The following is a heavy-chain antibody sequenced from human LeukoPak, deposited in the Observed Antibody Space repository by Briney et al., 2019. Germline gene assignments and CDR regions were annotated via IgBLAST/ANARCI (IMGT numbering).Heavy chain of an antibody. J-gene: IGHJ4*02. CDR3: ARRATTERGHSYGLDY. V-gene: IGHV3-23*01. CDR1: GFTFSSYG. D-gene: IGHD5-18*01. Sequence: GGSLRLSCAASGFTFSSYGMSWVRQAPGKGLEWVSAISGSGGSTYYADSVKGRFTISRDNSKNTLYLQMNSLRAEDTAVYYCARRATTERGHSYGLDYWGQGTLVTVSS. CDR2: ISGSGGST.